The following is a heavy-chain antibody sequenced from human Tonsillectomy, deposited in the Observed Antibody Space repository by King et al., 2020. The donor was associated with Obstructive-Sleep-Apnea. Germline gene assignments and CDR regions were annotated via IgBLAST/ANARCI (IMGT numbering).Heavy chain of an antibody. CDR1: GFTFGDYA. D-gene: IGHD1-1*01. CDR3: IRENWNRSFDP. J-gene: IGHJ5*02. V-gene: IGHV3-49*03. Sequence: VQLVQSGGGLVQPGRSLRLSCTASGFTFGDYAISWFRQAPGKGLEWVGFIRSKAYGGTAEYAASVKGRFTISRDDSESIASLQMNSLKTEDTAVYYCIRENWNRSFDPWGQGTLVTVSS. CDR2: IRSKAYGGTA.